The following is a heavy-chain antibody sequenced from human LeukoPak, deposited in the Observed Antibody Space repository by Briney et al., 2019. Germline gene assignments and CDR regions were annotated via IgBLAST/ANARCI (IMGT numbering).Heavy chain of an antibody. CDR1: GGSFSVYY. D-gene: IGHD3-22*01. J-gene: IGHJ5*02. V-gene: IGHV4-34*01. CDR3: AMPEDITMIVPSAHLT. CDR2: INHSGST. Sequence: PSETLSLTCAVYGGSFSVYYWSWIRQPPGKGLEWIGEINHSGSTNYNPSLKSRGTISVGTAKNQLSLKLSSVTAADTAVYYCAMPEDITMIVPSAHLTWGQGTLVTVSS.